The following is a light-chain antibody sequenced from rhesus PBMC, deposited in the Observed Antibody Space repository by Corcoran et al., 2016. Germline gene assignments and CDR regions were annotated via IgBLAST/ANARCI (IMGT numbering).Light chain of an antibody. V-gene: IGLV2-32*02. Sequence: QVALTQPRSVSGSPGQSVTISSTGTSSDIGGYNYVSWYQQHPGTAPKVMIYEVNKRPSGVSDRFSGSKSGNTASLTISGLQAEDEADYYCSSYAGNNTFIFGAGTRLTVL. CDR1: SSDIGGYNY. CDR2: EVN. CDR3: SSYAGNNTFI. J-gene: IGLJ1*01.